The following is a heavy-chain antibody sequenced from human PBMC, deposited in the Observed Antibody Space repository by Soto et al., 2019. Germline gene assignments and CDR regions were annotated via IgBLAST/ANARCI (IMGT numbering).Heavy chain of an antibody. CDR2: IWYDGSNK. V-gene: IGHV3-33*01. CDR3: ARDLFLSSGSYAEYFQH. Sequence: GGSLRLSCAASGFTFSSYGMHWVRQAPGKGLEWAAVIWYDGSNKYYADSVKGRFTISRDNSKNTLYLQMNSLRAEDTAVYYCARDLFLSSGSYAEYFQHWGQGTLVTVSS. D-gene: IGHD6-19*01. CDR1: GFTFSSYG. J-gene: IGHJ1*01.